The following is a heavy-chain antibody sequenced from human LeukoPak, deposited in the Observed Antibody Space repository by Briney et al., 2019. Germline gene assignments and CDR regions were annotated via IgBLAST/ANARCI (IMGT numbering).Heavy chain of an antibody. J-gene: IGHJ4*02. V-gene: IGHV3-21*01. Sequence: GESLRLSCAASGFTFSSYSMNWVRQAPGKGLEWVSSISSASTYIYYAGSVKGRFTISRDNAKNSLYLQMNSLRAEDTAMYYCARLVWDTAMADGDIDSWGQGTLLIVSS. CDR2: ISSASTYI. CDR3: ARLVWDTAMADGDIDS. D-gene: IGHD5-18*01. CDR1: GFTFSSYS.